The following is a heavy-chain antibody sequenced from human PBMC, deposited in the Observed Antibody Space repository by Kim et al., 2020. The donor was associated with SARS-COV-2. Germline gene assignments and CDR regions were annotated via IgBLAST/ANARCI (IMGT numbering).Heavy chain of an antibody. CDR1: GYTFTSYG. V-gene: IGHV1-18*01. CDR3: ARADINDFWSGYIYYYYMDV. CDR2: ISAYNGNT. Sequence: ASVKVSCKASGYTFTSYGISWVRQAPGQGLEWMGWISAYNGNTNYAQKLQGRVTMTTDTSTSTAYMELRSLRSDDTAVYYCARADINDFWSGYIYYYYMDVWGKGTTVTVSS. J-gene: IGHJ6*03. D-gene: IGHD3-3*01.